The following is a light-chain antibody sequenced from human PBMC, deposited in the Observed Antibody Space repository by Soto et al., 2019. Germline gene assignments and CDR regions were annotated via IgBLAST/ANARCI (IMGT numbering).Light chain of an antibody. J-gene: IGKJ1*01. V-gene: IGKV3-20*01. CDR2: GAS. Sequence: EIVMTQSPATLSVSPGERATLSCSASQSVSSSYLAWYQQKPGQAPRLLIYGASSRATGIPDRFSGSGSGTDFTLTISRLEPEDLAVYYCQQYGGPPPTFGQGTKV. CDR1: QSVSSSY. CDR3: QQYGGPPPT.